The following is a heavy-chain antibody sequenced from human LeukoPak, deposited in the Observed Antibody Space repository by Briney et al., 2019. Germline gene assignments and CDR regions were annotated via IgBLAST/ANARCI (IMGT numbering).Heavy chain of an antibody. Sequence: GGSLRLSCVGSRFTFSSYGMHWVRQAPGEGLEWVAFIRYDGSNSYYIDSVKGRFTISSDNSKNTLYLQMNSLRAEDTAVYYCAKDQWIEQMLGSHCDYWGQGTLVTVSS. V-gene: IGHV3-30*02. CDR3: AKDQWIEQMLGSHCDY. CDR2: IRYDGSNS. D-gene: IGHD5-12*01. CDR1: RFTFSSYG. J-gene: IGHJ4*02.